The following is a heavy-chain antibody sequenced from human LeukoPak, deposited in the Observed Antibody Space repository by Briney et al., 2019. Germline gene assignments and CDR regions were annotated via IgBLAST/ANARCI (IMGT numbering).Heavy chain of an antibody. V-gene: IGHV3-48*04. CDR2: ISSSSSVI. D-gene: IGHD3-10*01. CDR1: GFTFTSYS. Sequence: GGSLRLSCAASGFTFTSYSMNWVRQAPGKGLEWVSYISSSSSVIYYADSVKGRFTISRDNAENSLYLQMNSLRAEDTAVYYCARRGIRDYYFDYWGQGTLVTVSS. J-gene: IGHJ4*02. CDR3: ARRGIRDYYFDY.